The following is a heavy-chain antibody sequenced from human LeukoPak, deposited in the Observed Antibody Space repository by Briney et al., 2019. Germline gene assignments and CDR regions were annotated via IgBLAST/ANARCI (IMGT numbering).Heavy chain of an antibody. Sequence: SETLSLTCAVYGGSFSGYYWSWIRQPPGKGLEWIGEINHSGSTNYNPSLKSRVTISVDTSKNQFSLKLSSVTAADTAVYYCARGSSENYYYYYMDVWGKGTTVTISS. CDR3: ARGSSENYYYYYMDV. CDR2: INHSGST. CDR1: GGSFSGYY. D-gene: IGHD6-19*01. J-gene: IGHJ6*03. V-gene: IGHV4-34*01.